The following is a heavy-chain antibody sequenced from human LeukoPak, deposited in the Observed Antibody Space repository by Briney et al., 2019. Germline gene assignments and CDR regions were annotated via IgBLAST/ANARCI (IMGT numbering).Heavy chain of an antibody. V-gene: IGHV1-69*04. CDR1: GGTFSSYA. CDR3: ARDKYKYYDSSGYRSYGMDV. D-gene: IGHD3-22*01. J-gene: IGHJ6*02. Sequence: SVKVSCKASGGTFSSYAISWARQAPGQGLEWMGRIIPILGIANYAQKFQGRVTITADKSTSTAYMELSSLRSEDTAVYYCARDKYKYYDSSGYRSYGMDVWGQGTTVTVSS. CDR2: IIPILGIA.